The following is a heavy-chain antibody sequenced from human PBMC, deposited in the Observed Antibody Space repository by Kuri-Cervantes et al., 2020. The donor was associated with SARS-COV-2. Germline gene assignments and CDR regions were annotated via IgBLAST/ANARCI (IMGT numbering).Heavy chain of an antibody. Sequence: LSLTCAASGFTFSSYAMHWVRQAPGKGLEWVAVISYDGSNKYYADSVEGRFTISRDNSKNTLYLQMNSLRAEDTAVYYCARDAWAQKTTVNWFDPWGQGTLVTVSS. D-gene: IGHD4-11*01. CDR1: GFTFSSYA. J-gene: IGHJ5*02. CDR3: ARDAWAQKTTVNWFDP. CDR2: ISYDGSNK. V-gene: IGHV3-30-3*01.